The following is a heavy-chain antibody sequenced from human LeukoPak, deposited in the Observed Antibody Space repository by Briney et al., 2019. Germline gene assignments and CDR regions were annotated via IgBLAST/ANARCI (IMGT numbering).Heavy chain of an antibody. J-gene: IGHJ1*01. D-gene: IGHD2-15*01. CDR2: IDPNSGGT. CDR1: GYTFTSYY. V-gene: IGHV1-2*02. CDR3: ARGGGGLQH. Sequence: ASVKVSCKASGYTFTSYYMHWVRQAPGQGLEWMGWIDPNSGGTNYAQKFQGRVTMTRDTSISTAYMELSSLMSDDTAIYYCARGGGGLQHWGQGTLVTVSS.